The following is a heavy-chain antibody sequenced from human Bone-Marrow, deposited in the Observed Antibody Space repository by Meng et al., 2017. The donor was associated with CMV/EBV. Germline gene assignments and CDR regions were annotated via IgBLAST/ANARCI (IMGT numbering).Heavy chain of an antibody. J-gene: IGHJ4*02. V-gene: IGHV3-23*03. CDR3: AKDYYFDY. CDR1: EFTFSNYV. CDR2: IYGATTST. Sequence: GESLKISCAASEFTFSNYVMNWVRQAPGKGLEWVSVIYGATTSTYYADSVKGRFTISRDDSKNTLYLQMNSLRAEDTALYYCAKDYYFDYWGQGALVTVSS.